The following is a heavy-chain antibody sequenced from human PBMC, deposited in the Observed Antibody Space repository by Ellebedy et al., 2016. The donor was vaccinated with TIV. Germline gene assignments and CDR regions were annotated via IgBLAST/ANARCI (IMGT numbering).Heavy chain of an antibody. Sequence: GESLKIPCKISGYNFSNNWISWVRQNPGNGLEWMGRIHPSDSDTDYRPSFRGHVTMSVDKSISFAFLQWSSLQASNTAMYYCALRGDSDFDSWGQGTVVTVSP. CDR2: IHPSDSDT. CDR1: GYNFSNNW. J-gene: IGHJ4*02. D-gene: IGHD4-17*01. V-gene: IGHV5-10-1*01. CDR3: ALRGDSDFDS.